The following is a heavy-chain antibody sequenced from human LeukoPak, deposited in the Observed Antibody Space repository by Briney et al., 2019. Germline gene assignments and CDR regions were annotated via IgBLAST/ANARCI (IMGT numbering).Heavy chain of an antibody. CDR3: VRGIIGASYDYIWGRYRPYYFDY. Sequence: GGSLRLSCEASGFTFSSYDMYWVRQPSGKGLEWVSYIGAAGDTNYQDSVKGRFTISRENCRNSLYLQMNSLRVGDTAVYFCVRGIIGASYDYIWGRYRPYYFDYWGQGSQVTVSS. V-gene: IGHV3-13*01. CDR1: GFTFSSYD. D-gene: IGHD3-16*02. CDR2: IGAAGDT. J-gene: IGHJ4*02.